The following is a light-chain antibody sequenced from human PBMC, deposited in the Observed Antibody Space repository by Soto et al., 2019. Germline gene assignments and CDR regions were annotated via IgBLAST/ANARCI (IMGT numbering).Light chain of an antibody. Sequence: QSVLTQPPSASGTPGQRVTISCSGSNSNIGSTPVNWYQQLPGTAPKLLIYNNYQRPSGVPDRISGSKSGTSASLSISGLKSQDEAAYSSAAWDARLHAVTFGGGTKVTVL. CDR1: NSNIGSTP. CDR2: NNY. CDR3: AAWDARLHAVT. V-gene: IGLV1-44*01. J-gene: IGLJ2*01.